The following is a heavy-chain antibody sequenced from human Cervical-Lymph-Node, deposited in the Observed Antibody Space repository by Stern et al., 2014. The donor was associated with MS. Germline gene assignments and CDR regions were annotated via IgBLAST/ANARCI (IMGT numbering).Heavy chain of an antibody. Sequence: VQLLESGGGVVQPGRSLRLSCEASGFTFSTYGMHWVRQAPGKGLQWMAVIWSAGSNKYYADSLKGRFTISRDNSKNTVYLQLNSLTAEDTAVYYCARDRNGYNFHYFDYWGQGTLVTVSS. V-gene: IGHV3-33*01. CDR3: ARDRNGYNFHYFDY. D-gene: IGHD5-24*01. CDR2: IWSAGSNK. J-gene: IGHJ4*02. CDR1: GFTFSTYG.